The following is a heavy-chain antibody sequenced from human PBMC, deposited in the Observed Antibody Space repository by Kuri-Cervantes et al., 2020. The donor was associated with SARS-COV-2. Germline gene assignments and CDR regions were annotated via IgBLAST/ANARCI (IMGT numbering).Heavy chain of an antibody. CDR1: GFTFSSYA. J-gene: IGHJ4*02. CDR3: ARRGGSGSYYTRPFDY. V-gene: IGHV3-23*01. CDR2: ISGSGGST. D-gene: IGHD3-10*01. Sequence: GESLKISCAASGFTFSSYAMSWVRQAPGKGLEWVSAISGSGGSTYYADSVKGRFTISRDNAKKSLYLQMNSLRADDTAVYYCARRGGSGSYYTRPFDYWGQGTLVTVSS.